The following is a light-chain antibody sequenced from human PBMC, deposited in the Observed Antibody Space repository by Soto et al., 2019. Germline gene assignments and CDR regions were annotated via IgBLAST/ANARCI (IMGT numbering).Light chain of an antibody. Sequence: EIVLTQSPDTLSLSPGERATLSCRASQSADSTYLAGYQQKPGQAPRLLIYATSSRAAGTPDRFSGSGSGTDFNRAISSLEPEDFAIYYCQQYDTSPPLYTFGRWPRLEIK. CDR3: QQYDTSPPLYT. CDR2: ATS. CDR1: QSADSTY. V-gene: IGKV3-20*01. J-gene: IGKJ2*01.